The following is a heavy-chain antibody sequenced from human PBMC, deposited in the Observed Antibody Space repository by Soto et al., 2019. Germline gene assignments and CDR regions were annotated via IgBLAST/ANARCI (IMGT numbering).Heavy chain of an antibody. CDR3: ATHPGGGGY. Sequence: EVQLVESGGGLIQPGGSLRLSCAVSGFTVSNNYMSWVRQAPGKGLEGVSVIYSGGYTAYGDSVKGRFTISRDNSKNTLYPQTKTRGPDAPAVYSCATHPGGGGYWGQGTLVTVSS. CDR1: GFTVSNNY. D-gene: IGHD3-10*01. J-gene: IGHJ4*02. V-gene: IGHV3-53*01. CDR2: IYSGGYT.